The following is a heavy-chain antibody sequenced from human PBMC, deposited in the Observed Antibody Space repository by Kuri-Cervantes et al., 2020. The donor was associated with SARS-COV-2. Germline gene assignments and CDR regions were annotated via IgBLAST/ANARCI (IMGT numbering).Heavy chain of an antibody. D-gene: IGHD5-24*01. CDR3: ARDRWWLQPYYYYMDV. J-gene: IGHJ6*03. V-gene: IGHV3-15*05. CDR2: IKSKTDGGTT. CDR1: GFTFSNAW. Sequence: GESLKISCAASGFTFSNAWMSWVRQAPGKGLEWVGRIKSKTDGGTTDYAAPVKGRFTISRDNAKNTLYLQMNSLRAEDTAVYYCARDRWWLQPYYYYMDVWGKGTTVTVSS.